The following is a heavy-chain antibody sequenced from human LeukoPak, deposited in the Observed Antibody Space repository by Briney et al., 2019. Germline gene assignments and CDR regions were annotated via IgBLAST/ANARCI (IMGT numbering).Heavy chain of an antibody. V-gene: IGHV3-53*01. CDR1: DFTVSSNY. J-gene: IGHJ4*02. CDR3: AKALGSYSSGWQPLDY. CDR2: IHKNAIT. Sequence: GGSLRLSCAASDFTVSSNYMSWVRQAPGKGLEWVSVIHKNAITSYADTVKGRFTISRDNSKNTLYLQMNSLRAEDTAVYYCAKALGSYSSGWQPLDYWGQGTLVTVSS. D-gene: IGHD6-19*01.